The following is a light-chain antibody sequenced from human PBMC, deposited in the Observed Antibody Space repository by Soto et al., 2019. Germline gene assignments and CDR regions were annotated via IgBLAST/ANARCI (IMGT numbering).Light chain of an antibody. J-gene: IGKJ1*01. CDR3: PQYNNWPPA. CDR1: QSVRRN. V-gene: IGKV3-15*01. CDR2: GAT. Sequence: SXXDRQSVRRNLAWYRQTXGQAPRXXIYGATTRVTGLPARSSGSWSGPEFTRTISSLQSVDFAVYYCPQYNNWPPAFGQGTKVDI.